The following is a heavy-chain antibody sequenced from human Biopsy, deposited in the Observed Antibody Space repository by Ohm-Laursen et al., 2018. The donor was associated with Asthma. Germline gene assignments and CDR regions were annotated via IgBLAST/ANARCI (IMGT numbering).Heavy chain of an antibody. J-gene: IGHJ4*01. D-gene: IGHD4-11*01. CDR3: AKRRGYSDFNDFDY. CDR2: ISHDGQTQ. CDR1: GFTFSRYA. Sequence: SLRLSCTASGFTFSRYAIHWVRQAPGKGLEWVAVISHDGQTQHYAESVKGRFALSRDNSQNTLYLQMISLRTDDTAVYYCAKRRGYSDFNDFDYWGHGTLVTVSS. V-gene: IGHV3-30*18.